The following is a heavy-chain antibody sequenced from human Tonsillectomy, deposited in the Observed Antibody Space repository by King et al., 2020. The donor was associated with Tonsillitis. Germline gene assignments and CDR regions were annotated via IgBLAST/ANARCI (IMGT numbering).Heavy chain of an antibody. D-gene: IGHD2-2*01. CDR3: ARVHQLLRGNDF. Sequence: VQLVESGTEVKKPGASVKVSCKASGYTFTTYDIAWLRQATGPGLEWVGWMNPDSGYTAYSQKFQGRVTMTGDTSLSTAFMELNSLGSGDTAIYFCARVHQLLRGNDFWGQGTLVTVSS. J-gene: IGHJ4*02. CDR1: GYTFTTYD. V-gene: IGHV1-8*01. CDR2: MNPDSGYT.